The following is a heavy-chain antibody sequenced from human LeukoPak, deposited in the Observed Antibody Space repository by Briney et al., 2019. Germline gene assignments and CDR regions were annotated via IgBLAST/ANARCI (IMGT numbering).Heavy chain of an antibody. CDR3: ARQEYVLWSNPPFDY. J-gene: IGHJ4*02. Sequence: GESLKISCKGSGYSFTSYWIGWVRQMPGKGLEWMGIIYPGDSDTRYSPSFQGQVTISADKSISTAYLQWSSLKASDTAMYYCARQEYVLWSNPPFDYWGQGTLVTVSS. CDR2: IYPGDSDT. CDR1: GYSFTSYW. V-gene: IGHV5-51*01. D-gene: IGHD3-10*01.